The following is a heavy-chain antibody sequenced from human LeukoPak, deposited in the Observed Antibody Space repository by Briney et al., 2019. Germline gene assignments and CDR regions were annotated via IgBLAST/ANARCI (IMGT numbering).Heavy chain of an antibody. CDR1: GYSFTSYW. CDR3: ARRDSSGYYGDAFDI. D-gene: IGHD3-22*01. V-gene: IGHV5-51*01. Sequence: GESLKISCKGSGYSFTSYWIGWVRQMPGKGLEWMGIIYPGDSDTRYSPSFQGQVTISADKSISTAYLQWSSLKASDTAMYYCARRDSSGYYGDAFDIWGQGTMVTVSS. J-gene: IGHJ3*02. CDR2: IYPGDSDT.